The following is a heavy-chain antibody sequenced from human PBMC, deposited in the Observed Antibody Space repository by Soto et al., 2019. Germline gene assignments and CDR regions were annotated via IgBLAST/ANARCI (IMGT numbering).Heavy chain of an antibody. V-gene: IGHV3-15*01. Sequence: GESLKISCAASGFTFSNAWMSWVRQAPGKGLEWVGRIKSKTDGGTTDYAAPVKGRFTISRDDSKNTLYLQMNSLKTEDTAVYYCTTGIAARPFYFDYWGQGTLVTVSS. CDR3: TTGIAARPFYFDY. CDR2: IKSKTDGGTT. CDR1: GFTFSNAW. J-gene: IGHJ4*02. D-gene: IGHD6-6*01.